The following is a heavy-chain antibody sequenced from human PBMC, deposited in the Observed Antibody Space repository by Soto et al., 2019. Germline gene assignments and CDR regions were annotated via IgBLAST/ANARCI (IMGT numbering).Heavy chain of an antibody. V-gene: IGHV4-34*01. CDR2: LYQGLSI. CDR1: SGSFSGYY. CDR3: ARHGGYYFDY. J-gene: IGHJ4*02. Sequence: PSETLSLTCAVYSGSFSGYYRSWIRQPPGKGLEWIGELYQGLSIVYNPSLESRVTISGDSSKNQFSLKLRSVTAADTAIYYCARHGGYYFDYWGQGTRVTVSS.